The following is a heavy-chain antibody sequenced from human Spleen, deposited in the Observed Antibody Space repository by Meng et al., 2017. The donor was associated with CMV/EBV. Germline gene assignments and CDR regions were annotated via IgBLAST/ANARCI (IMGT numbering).Heavy chain of an antibody. CDR1: GYSISSGYY. J-gene: IGHJ5*02. V-gene: IGHV4-38-2*02. Sequence: SETLSLTCTVSGYSISSGYYWGWIRQPPGKGLEYIGNIYQSGSGSTFYNPSLKSRVTLSVDTSKNQFSLKVDSVTAADTAVYYCARESCSTTSCYNWFDPWGQGTLVTVSS. CDR3: ARESCSTTSCYNWFDP. CDR2: IYQSGSGST. D-gene: IGHD2-2*01.